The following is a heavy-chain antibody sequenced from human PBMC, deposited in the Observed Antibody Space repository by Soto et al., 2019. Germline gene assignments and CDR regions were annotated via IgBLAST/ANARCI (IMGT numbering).Heavy chain of an antibody. V-gene: IGHV4-30-2*01. J-gene: IGHJ4*02. Sequence: PSETLSLTCAVSGGSIISGGYSWSWIRQPPGKGLEWIGYICSGTTHYNPSLESRVTIAMDRSKNQVSLSLKSVTAADTAVYYCAREDSGAFFDFWGQGTLVTVSS. CDR1: GGSIISGGYS. CDR2: ICSGTT. CDR3: AREDSGAFFDF. D-gene: IGHD2-15*01.